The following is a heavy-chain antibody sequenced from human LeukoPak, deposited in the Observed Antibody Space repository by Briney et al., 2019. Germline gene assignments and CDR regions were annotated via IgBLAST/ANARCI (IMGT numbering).Heavy chain of an antibody. J-gene: IGHJ4*02. CDR1: GGSFSGHY. Sequence: SETVSLTCAVYGGSFSGHYWRWIRQPPGKGLKWIGEINQSESTNYNPSLKSRVTISVETSKNQFSLNLSSVTAADTAVYYCARVGTKSSGWHLDYWGQGTLVTVSS. V-gene: IGHV4-34*01. D-gene: IGHD6-19*01. CDR3: ARVGTKSSGWHLDY. CDR2: INQSEST.